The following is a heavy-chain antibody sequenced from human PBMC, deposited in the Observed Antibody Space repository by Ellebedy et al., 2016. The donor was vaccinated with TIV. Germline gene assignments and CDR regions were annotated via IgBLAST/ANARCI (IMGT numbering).Heavy chain of an antibody. D-gene: IGHD5-12*01. J-gene: IGHJ4*02. CDR2: IYHSGST. Sequence: SETLSLTXNVSGRTISSTNYYWGWIRQSPEKGLEWIGSIYHSGSTYYNPSLKSRLTISLDTTKNQFSLRLDSVTAADTAAYYCASSPSGYEIPYWGQGTLVTVSS. CDR1: GRTISSTNYY. V-gene: IGHV4-39*07. CDR3: ASSPSGYEIPY.